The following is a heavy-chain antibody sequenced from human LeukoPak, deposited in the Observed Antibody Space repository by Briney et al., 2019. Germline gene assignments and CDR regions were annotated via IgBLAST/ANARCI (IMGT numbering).Heavy chain of an antibody. D-gene: IGHD2-15*01. V-gene: IGHV3-23*01. Sequence: GGSLRLSCAASGFTFSSYAMSWGRQAPGKGLDRGSAISGSGGSTYYADPVKGRFTISRDNSKNTLYLQMNSLRAADTAVYYCAKRRGYCSGGSCFPASYYFDYWGQGTLVTVSS. CDR1: GFTFSSYA. J-gene: IGHJ4*02. CDR2: ISGSGGST. CDR3: AKRRGYCSGGSCFPASYYFDY.